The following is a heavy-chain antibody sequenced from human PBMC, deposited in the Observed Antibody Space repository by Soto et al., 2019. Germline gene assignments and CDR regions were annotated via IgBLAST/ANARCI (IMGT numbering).Heavy chain of an antibody. CDR2: INPAGGTT. CDR3: ARDGTFDI. Sequence: QVLLVQSGAEVKKPGASVKVSCQASGYTFSRYFIHWIRQGPGQEFEWMGLINPAGGTTSYAQKFQGRVTMTRDTSTRTVYMEMSSLTSEDTAVYYCARDGTFDIWGQGTLVTVSS. D-gene: IGHD1-7*01. J-gene: IGHJ4*02. V-gene: IGHV1-46*01. CDR1: GYTFSRYF.